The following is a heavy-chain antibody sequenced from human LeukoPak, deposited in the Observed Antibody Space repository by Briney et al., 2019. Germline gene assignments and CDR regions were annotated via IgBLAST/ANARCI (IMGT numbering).Heavy chain of an antibody. J-gene: IGHJ4*02. D-gene: IGHD6-19*01. CDR3: ARVSSGWYPYFDY. V-gene: IGHV3-33*01. CDR2: IWYDGSNK. CDR1: GFTFSSYG. Sequence: PGRSLRLSCAASGFTFSSYGMHWVRQAPGKGLEWVAVIWYDGSNKYYADSAKGRFTISRDNPKNTLYLQMNSLRAEDTAVYYCARVSSGWYPYFDYWGQGTLVTVSS.